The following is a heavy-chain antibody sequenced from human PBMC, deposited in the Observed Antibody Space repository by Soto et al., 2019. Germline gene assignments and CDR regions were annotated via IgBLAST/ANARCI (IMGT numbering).Heavy chain of an antibody. V-gene: IGHV4-59*01. CDR2: IYYSGST. CDR1: GGSISSYY. CDR3: ASFDGYYDILTGYGGFDY. J-gene: IGHJ4*02. Sequence: PSETLSLTCTVSGGSISSYYWSWIRQPPGKGLEWIGYIYYSGSTNYNPSLKSRVTISVDTPKNQFSLKLSSVTAADTAVYYCASFDGYYDILTGYGGFDYWGQGTLVTVSS. D-gene: IGHD3-9*01.